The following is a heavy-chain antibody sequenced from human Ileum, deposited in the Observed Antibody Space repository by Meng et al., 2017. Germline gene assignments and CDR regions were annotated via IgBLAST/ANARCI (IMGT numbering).Heavy chain of an antibody. CDR2: INHSGST. J-gene: IGHJ4*02. V-gene: IGHV4-34*01. CDR1: GGSFSGYY. D-gene: IGHD3-22*01. CDR3: SRTSYYDNSGYYPG. Sequence: QGQLQRWGEGLLKPSETLSLTCAVYGGSFSGYYWSWIRQPPGKGLEWIGEINHSGSTNYNPSLKSRVTISVDTSKNQFSLKLSSVTAADTAVYYCSRTSYYDNSGYYPGWGQGTLVTSPQ.